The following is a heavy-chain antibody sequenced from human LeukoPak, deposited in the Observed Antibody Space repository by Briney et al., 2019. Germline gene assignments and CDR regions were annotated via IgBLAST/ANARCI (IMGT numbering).Heavy chain of an antibody. CDR3: ARQTHYYDSSGYYYEFNNGLDY. CDR1: GYTFTGYY. V-gene: IGHV1-2*02. Sequence: ASVKLSCTAAGYTFTGYYMNWGRQAPGQGLEWRRWINPNSGVTIYAQKFQGRVTMTRDTSISTAYIEPSRLRSDDSAVYYCARQTHYYDSSGYYYEFNNGLDYWGQGTLVTVSS. J-gene: IGHJ4*02. D-gene: IGHD3-22*01. CDR2: INPNSGVT.